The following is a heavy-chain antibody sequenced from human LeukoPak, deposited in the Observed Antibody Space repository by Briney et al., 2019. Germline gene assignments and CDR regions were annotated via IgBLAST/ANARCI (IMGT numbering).Heavy chain of an antibody. CDR1: SGSISSSSYY. V-gene: IGHV4-39*07. CDR2: IYYSGST. Sequence: SETLSLTCTVSSGSISSSSYYWGWIRQPPGKGLEWIGSIYYSGSTYYNPSLKSRVTISVDTSKNQFSLKLSSVTAADTAVYYCARVESYPLRNAFDIWGQGTMVTVSS. J-gene: IGHJ3*02. D-gene: IGHD1-14*01. CDR3: ARVESYPLRNAFDI.